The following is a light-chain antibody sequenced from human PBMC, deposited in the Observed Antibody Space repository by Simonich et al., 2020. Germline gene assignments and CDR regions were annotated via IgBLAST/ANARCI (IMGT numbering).Light chain of an antibody. CDR2: EGS. CDR1: QSLLHSDGKTY. V-gene: IGKV2D-29*02. CDR3: MQSIQSYT. J-gene: IGKJ2*01. Sequence: DIVMTQTPLSLSVTPGQPASISCKSSQSLLHSDGKTYLYWYLQKPGQSPQLLFYEGSNRFSGVPDRFSGSGSGTDFTLKISRVEAEDVGVYYCMQSIQSYTFGQGTKLEIK.